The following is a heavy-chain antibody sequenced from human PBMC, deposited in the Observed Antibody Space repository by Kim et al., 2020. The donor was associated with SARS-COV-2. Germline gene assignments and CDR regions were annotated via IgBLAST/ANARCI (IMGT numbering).Heavy chain of an antibody. CDR3: ATDPEGAAAGYGMDV. D-gene: IGHD6-13*01. Sequence: KFQGRVTMTEDTSTDTAYMELSSLRSEDTAVYYCATDPEGAAAGYGMDVWGQGTTVTVSS. J-gene: IGHJ6*02. V-gene: IGHV1-24*01.